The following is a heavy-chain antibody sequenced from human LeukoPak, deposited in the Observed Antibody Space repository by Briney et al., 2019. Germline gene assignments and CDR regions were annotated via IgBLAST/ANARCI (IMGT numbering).Heavy chain of an antibody. CDR2: IIPIFGTA. CDR3: ARDRDYYDSSGPSGFDY. CDR1: GGTFSSYA. V-gene: IGHV1-69*13. D-gene: IGHD3-22*01. J-gene: IGHJ4*02. Sequence: SVKVSCKASGGTFSSYAISWVRQAPGQGLEWMGGIIPIFGTANYAQKFQGRVTLTADESTSTAYMELSSLRSEDTAVYYCARDRDYYDSSGPSGFDYWGQGTLVTVSS.